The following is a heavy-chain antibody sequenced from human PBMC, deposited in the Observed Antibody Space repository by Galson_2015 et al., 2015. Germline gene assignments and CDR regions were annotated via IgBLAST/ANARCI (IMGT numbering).Heavy chain of an antibody. D-gene: IGHD3-3*01. V-gene: IGHV3-33*08. J-gene: IGHJ4*03. CDR2: IWCDGSSR. CDR1: GFIFSSYG. CDR3: GSDIPSFGVVMPDN. Sequence: SLRLSCAASGFIFSSYGMHWVRQAPGMGLEWVAVIWCDGSSRYYADSLKGRFTVSRDNTKNTLYLQMNNLRAEDTAVYYCGSDIPSFGVVMPDNWVHGTMVTVSS.